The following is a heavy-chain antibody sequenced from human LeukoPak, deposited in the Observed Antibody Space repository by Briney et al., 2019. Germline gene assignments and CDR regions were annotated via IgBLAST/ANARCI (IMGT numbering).Heavy chain of an antibody. Sequence: SETLSLTCTVSGYSISSGYYWGWIRQPPGKGLEWIGSIYHSGSTYYNPSLKSRVTISVDTSKNQFSLRLSSVTAADTSVYYCARGYYDYVWGSYRTNYFDYWGQGTLVTVSS. CDR3: ARGYYDYVWGSYRTNYFDY. D-gene: IGHD3-16*02. J-gene: IGHJ4*02. CDR2: IYHSGST. V-gene: IGHV4-38-2*02. CDR1: GYSISSGYY.